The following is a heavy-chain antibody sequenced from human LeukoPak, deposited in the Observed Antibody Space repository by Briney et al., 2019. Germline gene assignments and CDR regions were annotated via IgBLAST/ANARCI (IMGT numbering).Heavy chain of an antibody. CDR2: INHSGST. Sequence: PSETLSLTCAVYGGSFSGYYWSWIRQPPGKGLEWIGEINHSGSTNYNPSLMSRVTISVDTSKNQFSLKLSSVTAADTAVYYCARVGYCSSTSCYQRKDAFDIWGQGTMVTVSS. V-gene: IGHV4-34*01. CDR3: ARVGYCSSTSCYQRKDAFDI. D-gene: IGHD2-2*01. J-gene: IGHJ3*02. CDR1: GGSFSGYY.